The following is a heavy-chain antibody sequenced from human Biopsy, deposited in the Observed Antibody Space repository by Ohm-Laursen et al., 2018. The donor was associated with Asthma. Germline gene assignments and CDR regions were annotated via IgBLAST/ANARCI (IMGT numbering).Heavy chain of an antibody. CDR3: ARGPNYHGSGRAPIGMDV. V-gene: IGHV4-61*01. J-gene: IGHJ6*02. CDR2: IYYTGSD. D-gene: IGHD3-10*01. CDR1: GGSVSTGSYY. Sequence: SDTLSLTCTVSGGSVSTGSYYWSWIRQPPGKGLEWLGYIYYTGSDNYNPSLKSRVTISVGTSKNQFSLRLNSVTAADTAVYYCARGPNYHGSGRAPIGMDVWGQGTTVTVS.